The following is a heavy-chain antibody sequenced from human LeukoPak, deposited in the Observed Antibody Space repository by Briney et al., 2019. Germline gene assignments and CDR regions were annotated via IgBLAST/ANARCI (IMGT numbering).Heavy chain of an antibody. CDR1: GGTFSTYS. CDR2: IIPIFRTA. V-gene: IGHV1-69*13. J-gene: IGHJ4*02. Sequence: ASVKVSCKASGGTFSTYSINWVRHAPAQGLEWVGGIIPIFRTANYAQNFQGRVTITSDESATIAYMDLTSLRSDDTAVYYCAAIFGVAPFDSWGQGTLVTVSS. D-gene: IGHD3-3*01. CDR3: AAIFGVAPFDS.